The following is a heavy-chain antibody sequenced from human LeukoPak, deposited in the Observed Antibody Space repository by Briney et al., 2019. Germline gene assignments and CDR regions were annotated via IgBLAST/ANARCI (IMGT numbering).Heavy chain of an antibody. Sequence: PSETLSLTCTVSGGSISSGGYYWSWIRQHPGKGLEWIGYIYYSGSTHYNPSLKSRVTISIDTSKDQFSLKLSSVTAADTAVYYCARNRYGDYVLDYWGQGTLVTVSS. V-gene: IGHV4-31*03. CDR1: GGSISSGGYY. CDR3: ARNRYGDYVLDY. J-gene: IGHJ4*02. D-gene: IGHD4-17*01. CDR2: IYYSGST.